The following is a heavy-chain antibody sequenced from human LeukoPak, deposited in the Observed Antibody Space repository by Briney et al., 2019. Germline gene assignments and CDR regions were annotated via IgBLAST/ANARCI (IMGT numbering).Heavy chain of an antibody. CDR2: ISSSSSYI. V-gene: IGHV3-21*01. Sequence: PGGSLRLSCAASGFSFSNYNMNWVRQAPGKGLEWVSSISSSSSYIYYADSVKGRFTISRDNAKNSLYLQMNSLRVEDTAIYYCARGGAARPDYWGQGTLVTVSS. CDR3: ARGGAARPDY. J-gene: IGHJ4*02. D-gene: IGHD6-6*01. CDR1: GFSFSNYN.